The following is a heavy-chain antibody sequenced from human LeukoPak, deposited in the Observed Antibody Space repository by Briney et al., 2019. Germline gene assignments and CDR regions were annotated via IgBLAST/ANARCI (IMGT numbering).Heavy chain of an antibody. Sequence: GGSLRLSCAASGFTFSSYWMSWVRQAPGKGLEWVANIKQDGSEKYYVDSVKGRFTISRDNAKNSLYLQMNSLRAEDTAVYYCARDWGARWRILAPYYYYYMDVWGKGTTVTVSS. D-gene: IGHD3-16*01. CDR1: GFTFSSYW. CDR3: ARDWGARWRILAPYYYYYMDV. CDR2: IKQDGSEK. J-gene: IGHJ6*03. V-gene: IGHV3-7*01.